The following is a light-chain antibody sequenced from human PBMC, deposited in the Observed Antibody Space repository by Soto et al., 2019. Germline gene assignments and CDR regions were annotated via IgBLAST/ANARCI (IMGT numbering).Light chain of an antibody. CDR1: ESVSND. CDR2: DAS. Sequence: PGAITALSCMASESVSNDLAWYQQKPGQSPRLLIYDASNRAAGIPARFSGSGSGTDFTLTISGLEPEDFAVYYCQQRHNWPLTFGGGTKVDIK. V-gene: IGKV3-11*01. J-gene: IGKJ4*01. CDR3: QQRHNWPLT.